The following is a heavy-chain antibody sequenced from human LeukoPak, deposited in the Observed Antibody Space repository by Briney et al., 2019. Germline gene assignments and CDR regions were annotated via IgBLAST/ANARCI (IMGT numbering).Heavy chain of an antibody. CDR3: ARADCGGDCPPYYYYMDV. D-gene: IGHD2-21*01. Sequence: GGSLRLSCVASGFTFSTYRLNSVRQAPGKGLEWVSSISRSSDYMYYANSVKGRFTISRDNAKNSLYLQMNSLRAEDTAVYYCARADCGGDCPPYYYYMDVWGKGTTVTVAS. CDR1: GFTFSTYR. V-gene: IGHV3-21*01. J-gene: IGHJ6*03. CDR2: ISRSSDYM.